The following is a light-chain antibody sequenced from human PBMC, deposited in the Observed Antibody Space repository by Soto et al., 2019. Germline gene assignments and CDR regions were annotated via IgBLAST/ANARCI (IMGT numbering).Light chain of an antibody. Sequence: QSVLTQPASVSGSPGQSITISCTGTSSDVGGYNYVSWYQQHPGKAPKFMIYDVSNRPSGVSTRFSGSKTGNTASLTISGLQAEDEAASYCNSYTTSNTRQIVFGTGTQLTVL. V-gene: IGLV2-14*01. CDR3: NSYTTSNTRQIV. CDR2: DVS. CDR1: SSDVGGYNY. J-gene: IGLJ1*01.